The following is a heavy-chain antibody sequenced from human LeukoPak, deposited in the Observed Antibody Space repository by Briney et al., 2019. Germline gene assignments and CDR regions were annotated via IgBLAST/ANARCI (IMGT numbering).Heavy chain of an antibody. CDR3: ARGQSGVRGANVPNLMGFDP. V-gene: IGHV4-61*02. J-gene: IGHJ5*02. Sequence: SETLSLTCAVSGGSISSNSYYWSWIRQPAGKGLEWIGRIHTSGNTNYNPSLKSRVTISIDTSKNQISLILSSVTAADTAVYFCARGQSGVRGANVPNLMGFDPWGQGTLVIVSS. CDR2: IHTSGNT. D-gene: IGHD3-10*01. CDR1: GGSISSNSYY.